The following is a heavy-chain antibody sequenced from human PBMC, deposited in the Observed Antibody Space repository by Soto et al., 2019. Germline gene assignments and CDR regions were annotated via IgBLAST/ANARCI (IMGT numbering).Heavy chain of an antibody. CDR3: ARRKGSGSRYYYYGMDV. CDR1: GYSFTTYW. V-gene: IGHV5-51*01. J-gene: IGHJ6*02. D-gene: IGHD1-26*01. Sequence: PGESLKISCKGSGYSFTTYWIGWVRQMPGKGLEWMGIIYPGDSDTRYSPSFQGQVTISADKSISTAYLQWSSLKASDTAMYYCARRKGSGSRYYYYGMDVWGQGTTVTVSS. CDR2: IYPGDSDT.